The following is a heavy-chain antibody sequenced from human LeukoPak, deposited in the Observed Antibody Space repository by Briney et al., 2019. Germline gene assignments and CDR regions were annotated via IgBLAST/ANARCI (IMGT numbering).Heavy chain of an antibody. Sequence: SETLSLTCAVYGGSFSGYYWSWIRQPPGKGLEWIGEINHSGSTNYNPSLKSRVTISVDTSKNQFSLKLSSVTAADTAVYYCAKGRRRYQEDSFDYWGQGTLVTVSS. CDR1: GGSFSGYY. D-gene: IGHD1-26*01. CDR2: INHSGST. CDR3: AKGRRRYQEDSFDY. J-gene: IGHJ4*02. V-gene: IGHV4-34*01.